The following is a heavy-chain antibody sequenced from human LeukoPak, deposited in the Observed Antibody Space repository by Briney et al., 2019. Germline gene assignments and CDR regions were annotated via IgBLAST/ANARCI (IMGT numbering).Heavy chain of an antibody. Sequence: GGSLRLSCAASGFTFSSYAMSWVRQAPVKGLEWVANIKQDGSEKYYVDSVKGRFTISRDNAKNSLYLQMNSLRAEDTAVYYCARVVATGTGAYNYWGQGTLVTVSS. CDR2: IKQDGSEK. V-gene: IGHV3-7*01. CDR3: ARVVATGTGAYNY. J-gene: IGHJ4*02. D-gene: IGHD6-13*01. CDR1: GFTFSSYA.